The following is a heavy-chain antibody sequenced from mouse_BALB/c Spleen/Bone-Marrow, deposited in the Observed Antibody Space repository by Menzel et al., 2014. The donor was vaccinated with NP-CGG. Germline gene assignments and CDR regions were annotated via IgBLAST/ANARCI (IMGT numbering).Heavy chain of an antibody. D-gene: IGHD1-1*01. CDR2: IWGDGST. CDR3: AREGDYSLYAMDY. Sequence: VKLMESGPGLVSPSQSLSITCTVSGFSLTGYGVNWVRQPPGEGLEWLGMIWGDGSTDYNSALKSRLSISKDNSKSQVFLKMNSLQTDDTARYYCAREGDYSLYAMDYWGQGTSVTVSS. CDR1: GFSLTGYG. V-gene: IGHV2-6-7*01. J-gene: IGHJ4*01.